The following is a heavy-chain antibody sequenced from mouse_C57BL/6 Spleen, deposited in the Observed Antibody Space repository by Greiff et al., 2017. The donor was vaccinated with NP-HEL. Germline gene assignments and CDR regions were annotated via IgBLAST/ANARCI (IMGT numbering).Heavy chain of an antibody. J-gene: IGHJ1*03. Sequence: VQLQQSGPELVKPGASVKISCKASGYAFSSSWMNWVKQRPGKGLEWIGRIYPGDGDTNYNGKFKGKATLTADKSSSTAYMQLSSLTSEDSAVYFCARRIVGGYFDVWGTGTTVTVSS. CDR1: GYAFSSSW. CDR3: ARRIVGGYFDV. D-gene: IGHD3-3*01. V-gene: IGHV1-82*01. CDR2: IYPGDGDT.